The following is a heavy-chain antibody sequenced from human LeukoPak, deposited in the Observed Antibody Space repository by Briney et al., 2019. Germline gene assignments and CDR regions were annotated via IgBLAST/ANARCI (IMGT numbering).Heavy chain of an antibody. J-gene: IGHJ4*02. Sequence: GGSLRLSCAASGFTFDDYAMHWVRQAPGKGLEWVSLISWDGGSTYYADSVKGRFTISRDNSKNSLYLQMNSLRAEDTALYYCAKDKGGSYRDWGQGTLVTVSS. V-gene: IGHV3-43D*03. CDR1: GFTFDDYA. D-gene: IGHD1-26*01. CDR3: AKDKGGSYRD. CDR2: ISWDGGST.